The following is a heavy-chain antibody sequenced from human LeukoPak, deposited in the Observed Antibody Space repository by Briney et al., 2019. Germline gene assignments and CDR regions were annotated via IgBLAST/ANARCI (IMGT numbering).Heavy chain of an antibody. CDR2: IYYSGST. J-gene: IGHJ1*01. D-gene: IGHD3-3*01. CDR3: ASFDFWNKYFEH. CDR1: GFTFSTYSMN. V-gene: IGHV4-59*04. Sequence: GSLRLSCAASGFTFSTYSMNWVRQAPGKGLEWIGNIYYSGSTYYNPSLKSRVTISVDTSKNQFSLKLSSVTAADTAVYYCASFDFWNKYFEHWGQGTLVTVSS.